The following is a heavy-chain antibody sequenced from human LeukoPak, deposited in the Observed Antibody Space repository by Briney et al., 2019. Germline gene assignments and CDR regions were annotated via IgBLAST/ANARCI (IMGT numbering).Heavy chain of an antibody. CDR2: IYTSGST. Sequence: SETLSLTRIVSGGSISNYYWTWIRQPAGKGLEWIGRIYTSGSTNYNPSLKSRVTISVDTSKNQFSLKLSSVTAADTAVYYCARDFRGATYAFDIWGQGTMVTVSS. D-gene: IGHD1-26*01. CDR1: GGSISNYY. V-gene: IGHV4-4*07. CDR3: ARDFRGATYAFDI. J-gene: IGHJ3*02.